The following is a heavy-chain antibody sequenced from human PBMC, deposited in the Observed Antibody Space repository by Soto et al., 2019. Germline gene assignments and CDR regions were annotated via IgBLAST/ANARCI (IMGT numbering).Heavy chain of an antibody. V-gene: IGHV3-23*01. CDR2: VSTSGDET. J-gene: IGHJ4*02. D-gene: IGHD6-19*01. CDR1: GFTFANYA. Sequence: GGSLRLSCEASGFTFANYAMTWVRQAPGKGLEWVSSVSTSGDETFYGDSVEGRFTMSRDNSKNTLYLEMNSLRAEDTAVYYCARRTSGYFAYWGQGALVTVSS. CDR3: ARRTSGYFAY.